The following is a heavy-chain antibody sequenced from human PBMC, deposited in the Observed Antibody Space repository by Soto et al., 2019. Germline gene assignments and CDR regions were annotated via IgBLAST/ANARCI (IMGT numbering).Heavy chain of an antibody. Sequence: ATQSLTCTVSGGSVSSGRSFWGWFRGPTGEGLELIISIYSSRSTYYNPSLRSRVTISVDTSKNQFALKLGSVTAADTAVYYWARDHNYEFLIGYYFSYYGMDVWCQGTTVT. J-gene: IGHJ6*02. CDR2: IYSSRST. D-gene: IGHD3-3*01. V-gene: IGHV4-39*02. CDR1: GGSVSSGRSF. CDR3: ARDHNYEFLIGYYFSYYGMDV.